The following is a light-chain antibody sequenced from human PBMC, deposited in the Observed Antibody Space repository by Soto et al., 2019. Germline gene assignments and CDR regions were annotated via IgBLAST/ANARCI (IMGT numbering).Light chain of an antibody. CDR3: HQYNIWHT. CDR2: GAS. J-gene: IGKJ2*01. V-gene: IGKV3D-15*01. Sequence: EIVMTQSPATLSLSPGERATLSCMASQSVGSNLAWYQQNPGQAHRLLIYGASTRATGIPARFSGSGSGTDFTLTISSLQAEYFAVYYGHQYNIWHTFGQGTELEIK. CDR1: QSVGSN.